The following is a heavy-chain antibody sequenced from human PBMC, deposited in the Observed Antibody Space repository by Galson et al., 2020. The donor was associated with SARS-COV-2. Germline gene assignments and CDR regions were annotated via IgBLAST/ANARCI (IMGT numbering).Heavy chain of an antibody. J-gene: IGHJ2*01. CDR2: IYFSGST. Sequence: SETLSLTCTVSGGSISTNYWTWIRQPPGKGLEWIGYIYFSGSTNYHPSLKSRVTISVDTSKNQFSLRVNSVTAADSATYYCARLPWIELWLRGWYFDLWGRGTLVTVSS. V-gene: IGHV4-59*01. D-gene: IGHD5-18*01. CDR3: ARLPWIELWLRGWYFDL. CDR1: GGSISTNY.